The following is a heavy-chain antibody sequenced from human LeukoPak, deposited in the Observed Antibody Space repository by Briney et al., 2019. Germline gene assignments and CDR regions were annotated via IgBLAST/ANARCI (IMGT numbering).Heavy chain of an antibody. V-gene: IGHV1-18*01. CDR1: GYTFTRYG. Sequence: ASVKVSCKASGYTFTRYGISWVRQAPGQGLEWMGWISGYNGYTKYAQKLQDRVTMTTDTSTNTAYMDLRSLRSNDTAVYYCARGQANRLLWVGESLSNINPFDYWGQGTLVTVSS. J-gene: IGHJ4*02. CDR2: ISGYNGYT. D-gene: IGHD3-10*01. CDR3: ARGQANRLLWVGESLSNINPFDY.